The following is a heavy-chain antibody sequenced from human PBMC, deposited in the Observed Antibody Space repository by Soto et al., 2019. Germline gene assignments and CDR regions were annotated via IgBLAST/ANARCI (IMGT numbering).Heavy chain of an antibody. J-gene: IGHJ6*02. CDR2: IYYSGST. CDR3: ARDFRLRYFDWSIMDV. D-gene: IGHD3-9*01. Sequence: PSETLSLTCTVSGGSVSSGSYYWSWIRQPPGKGLEWIGYIYYSGSTNYNPSLKSRVTISVDTSKNQFSLKLSSVTAADTAVYYCARDFRLRYFDWSIMDVWGQGTTVTVSS. CDR1: GGSVSSGSYY. V-gene: IGHV4-61*01.